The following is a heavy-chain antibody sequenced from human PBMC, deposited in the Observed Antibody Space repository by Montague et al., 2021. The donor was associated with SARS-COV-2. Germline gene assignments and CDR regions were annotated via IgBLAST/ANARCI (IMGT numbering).Heavy chain of an antibody. CDR2: IYHSGST. Sequence: SETLSLTCAVSGGSISSSNWWSWVRQPPGKGLEWIGEIYHSGSTNYNPSLKGRVTISVDKSKNQFSLKLSSVTAAGTAVYYCARGWNYDYWGQGTLVTVSS. D-gene: IGHD1-7*01. CDR1: GGSISSSNW. J-gene: IGHJ4*02. CDR3: ARGWNYDY. V-gene: IGHV4-4*02.